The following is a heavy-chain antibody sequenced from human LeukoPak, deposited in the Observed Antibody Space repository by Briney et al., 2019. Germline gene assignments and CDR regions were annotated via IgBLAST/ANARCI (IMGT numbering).Heavy chain of an antibody. CDR2: IYSGGST. J-gene: IGHJ2*01. V-gene: IGHV3-53*01. CDR1: GFTVSSNY. CDR3: ARESTSWYFDL. Sequence: GGSLRLSCAASGFTVSSNYMSWVRQAPGKGLEWVSVIYSGGSTYYADSVKRRFTISRDNSKNTLYLQMNSLRAEDTAVYYCARESTSWYFDLWGRGTLVTVSS. D-gene: IGHD2-2*01.